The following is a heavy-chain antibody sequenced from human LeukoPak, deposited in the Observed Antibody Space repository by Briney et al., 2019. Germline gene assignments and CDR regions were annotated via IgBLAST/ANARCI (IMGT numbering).Heavy chain of an antibody. D-gene: IGHD5-18*01. CDR2: ISSASRTM. J-gene: IGHJ4*02. CDR1: GFTFSTST. CDR3: ARTAMVKAFDY. V-gene: IGHV3-21*01. Sequence: GGSLRLSCAASGFTFSTSTMNWVRQAPGKGLQWVSSISSASRTMYYADSVKGRFTISRDNAEHSLYLQLNSLRAEDTAVYYCARTAMVKAFDYWGQGTLVTVSS.